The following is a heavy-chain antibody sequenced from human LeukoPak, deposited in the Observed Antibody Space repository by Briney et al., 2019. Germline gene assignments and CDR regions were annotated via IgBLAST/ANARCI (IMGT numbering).Heavy chain of an antibody. D-gene: IGHD2-8*01. CDR1: GGSFSGYY. Sequence: PSETLSLTCAVYGGSFSGYYWSWIRQPPGKGLEWIGEINHSGSTNYNPSLKSRVTISVDTSKNQFSLKLSSVTAADTAVYYCARRVESTRTDEYCTNGVCSNWFDPWGQGTLVTVSS. J-gene: IGHJ5*02. CDR3: ARRVESTRTDEYCTNGVCSNWFDP. CDR2: INHSGST. V-gene: IGHV4-34*01.